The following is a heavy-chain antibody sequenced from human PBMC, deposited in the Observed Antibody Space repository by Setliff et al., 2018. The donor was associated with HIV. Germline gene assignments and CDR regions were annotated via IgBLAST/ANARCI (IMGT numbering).Heavy chain of an antibody. CDR3: AREIYGGNSRPFDY. CDR1: GGSISSYY. Sequence: PSETLSLTCTVSGGSISSYYWSWIRQPPGKGLEWIGYIYYNGNTNYNPSLKSRVTISVDTSKNQLSLKLSSVTAADTAVYYCAREIYGGNSRPFDYWGQGTLGTVPQ. D-gene: IGHD4-17*01. CDR2: IYYNGNT. V-gene: IGHV4-59*01. J-gene: IGHJ4*02.